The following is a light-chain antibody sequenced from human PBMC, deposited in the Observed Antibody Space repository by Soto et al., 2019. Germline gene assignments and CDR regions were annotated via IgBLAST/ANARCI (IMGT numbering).Light chain of an antibody. J-gene: IGKJ2*01. Sequence: ESVLTQSQGTLSVSPGERVTLSCRASQTFGRTYLAWYRQKPGQSPRLLIYDASSRATGIPDRFSGSGSGTDFTLTISRLEPEDYAVYHCQQFGTSPLYTFGQGTKVEIK. CDR1: QTFGRTY. CDR3: QQFGTSPLYT. V-gene: IGKV3-20*01. CDR2: DAS.